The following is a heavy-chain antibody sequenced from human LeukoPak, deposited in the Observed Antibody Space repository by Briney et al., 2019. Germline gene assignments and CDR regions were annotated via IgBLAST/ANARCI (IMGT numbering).Heavy chain of an antibody. V-gene: IGHV1-18*01. CDR2: ITAGNGNT. D-gene: IGHD5-18*01. J-gene: IGHJ3*02. Sequence: ASVKVSCKASGYTFSSYGIGWVRQAPRQGHEWMGWITAGNGNTNYAQKVQGRVTMTTDTSTSTAYMELRSLRSDDTAVYFCARDLARGYSYGYNAFDIWGQGTMVTVSS. CDR1: GYTFSSYG. CDR3: ARDLARGYSYGYNAFDI.